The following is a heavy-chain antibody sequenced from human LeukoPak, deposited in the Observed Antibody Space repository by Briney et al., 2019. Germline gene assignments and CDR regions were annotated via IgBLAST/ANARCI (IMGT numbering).Heavy chain of an antibody. CDR1: GFTFSSYW. Sequence: SGGSLRLSCAASGFTFSSYWMSWVRQAPGKGLEWVANIKQDGSEKYYVDSVKGRFTISRDNAKNSLYLQMNSLRAEDTAVYYCARDTVTIYYYYMDVWGKGTTVTVSS. D-gene: IGHD4-11*01. V-gene: IGHV3-7*01. CDR3: ARDTVTIYYYYMDV. J-gene: IGHJ6*03. CDR2: IKQDGSEK.